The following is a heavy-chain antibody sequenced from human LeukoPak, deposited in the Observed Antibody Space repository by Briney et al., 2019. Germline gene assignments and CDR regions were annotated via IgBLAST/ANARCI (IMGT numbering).Heavy chain of an antibody. CDR1: GFTFSSYS. Sequence: GGSLRLSCAASGFTFSSYSMNWVRQAPGKGVEWVSSISSSSSYIYYADSVKGRFTISRDNAKNSLYLQMNSLRAEDTAVYYCARDRLDLGVVGYGMDVWGQGTTVSVSS. CDR3: ARDRLDLGVVGYGMDV. V-gene: IGHV3-21*01. CDR2: ISSSSSYI. J-gene: IGHJ6*02. D-gene: IGHD3-3*01.